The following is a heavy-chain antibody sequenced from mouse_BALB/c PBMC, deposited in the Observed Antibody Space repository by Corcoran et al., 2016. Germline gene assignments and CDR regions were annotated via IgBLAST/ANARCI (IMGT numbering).Heavy chain of an antibody. CDR2: INPNNGGT. V-gene: IGHV1-18*01. CDR1: GYTFTDYN. J-gene: IGHJ2*01. D-gene: IGHD1-1*01. Sequence: EVLLQQSGPELVKPGASVKIPCKASGYTFTDYNMDWVKQSHGKSLEWIGDINPNNGGTIYNQKFKGKATLTVDKSSSTAYMELRSLTSEDTAVYYCARIDYYGSSYRGTFGYWGQGTTLTVSS. CDR3: ARIDYYGSSYRGTFGY.